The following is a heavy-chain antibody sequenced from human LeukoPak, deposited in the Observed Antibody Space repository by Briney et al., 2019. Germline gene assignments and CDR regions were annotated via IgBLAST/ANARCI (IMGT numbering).Heavy chain of an antibody. CDR3: AKDFSVYYYDSRVLDY. CDR2: ISSSSSYI. V-gene: IGHV3-21*01. CDR1: GFTFSSYS. D-gene: IGHD3-22*01. J-gene: IGHJ4*02. Sequence: GGSLRLSCAASGFTFSSYSMNWVRQAPGKGLEWVSSISSSSSYIYSADSVKGRFTISRDNSKNTLYLQMNSLRAEDTAVYYCAKDFSVYYYDSRVLDYWGQGTLVTVSS.